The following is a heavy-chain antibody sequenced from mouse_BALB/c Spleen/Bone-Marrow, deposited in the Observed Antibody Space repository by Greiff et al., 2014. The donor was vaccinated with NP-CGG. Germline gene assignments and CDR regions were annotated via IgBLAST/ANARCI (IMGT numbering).Heavy chain of an antibody. CDR3: ARSYGNYDAWFAH. CDR2: IHPYNGGA. CDR1: GYTFTDYN. V-gene: IGHV1S29*02. D-gene: IGHD2-1*01. J-gene: IGHJ3*01. Sequence: VQLKQSGPELVKPGASVKVSCKASGYTFTDYNMHWVKQSHGKSLEWIGYIHPYNGGAGYNQKFKSKATLTVDNSSSTAYMELRSLTSDDSAVYYCARSYGNYDAWFAHWGQGTLVTVSA.